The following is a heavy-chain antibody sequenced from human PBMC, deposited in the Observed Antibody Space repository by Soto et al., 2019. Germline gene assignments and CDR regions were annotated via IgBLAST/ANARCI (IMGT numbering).Heavy chain of an antibody. J-gene: IGHJ6*02. CDR3: ENGGSFVM. CDR1: GFTFSTYG. D-gene: IGHD3-16*01. CDR2: LTSDGSYR. V-gene: IGHV3-30*03. Sequence: GGSLRLSCAASGFTFSTYGLHWVRQAPGKGLEWVALLTSDGSYRFSADSVKGRFTISRDNSNNILYLQMNSLRTEDTAIYYCENGGSFVMGGQGTSDTVSS.